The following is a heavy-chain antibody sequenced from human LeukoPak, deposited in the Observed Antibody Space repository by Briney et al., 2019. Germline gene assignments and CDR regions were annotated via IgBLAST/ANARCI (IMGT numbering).Heavy chain of an antibody. CDR1: GGFFCGYY. D-gene: IGHD2-8*01. CDR2: INHSEST. J-gene: IGHJ6*02. CDR3: ARGHVGSYAYYYYYGMDV. V-gene: IGHV4-34*01. Sequence: SETLSLTCAVYGGFFCGYYGSWMREPPKEGRECIGEINHSESTNYNRSLKSRVNIPVDTSKNQFSLKVRSVTAADTAVYYCARGHVGSYAYYYYYGMDVWGQGTTVTVSS.